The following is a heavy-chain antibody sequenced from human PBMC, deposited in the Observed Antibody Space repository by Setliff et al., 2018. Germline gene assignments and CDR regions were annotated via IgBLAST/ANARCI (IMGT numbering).Heavy chain of an antibody. V-gene: IGHV4-39*02. Sequence: PSETLSLTCTVSGDSIARSYLYWGWIRQPPGKGLEWIATMYYSGETFYIPSVKSRVTISLDTSKNHFPLKLDSVTAADTALYYCARSPSSGAYWNPRPFYSDYWARGTLVTVSS. D-gene: IGHD1-26*01. CDR2: MYYSGET. CDR3: ARSPSSGAYWNPRPFYSDY. J-gene: IGHJ4*02. CDR1: GDSIARSYLY.